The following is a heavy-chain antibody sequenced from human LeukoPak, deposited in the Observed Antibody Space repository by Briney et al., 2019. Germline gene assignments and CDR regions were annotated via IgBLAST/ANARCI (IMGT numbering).Heavy chain of an antibody. J-gene: IGHJ4*02. CDR2: IYYSGIT. CDR3: ARAAPDYDSSSYYFGG. Sequence: SETLSLTCTVSGGSMSSSSYYWGWIRQPPGEGLEGIVSIYYSGITYYNPSLKSQFTISVDTSNTPFSLKLSSVTAADTAVYYCARAAPDYDSSSYYFGGWGQGTLVTVSS. D-gene: IGHD3-22*01. CDR1: GGSMSSSSYY. V-gene: IGHV4-39*07.